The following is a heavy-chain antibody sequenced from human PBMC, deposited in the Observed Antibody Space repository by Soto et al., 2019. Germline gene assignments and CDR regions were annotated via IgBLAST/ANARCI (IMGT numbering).Heavy chain of an antibody. D-gene: IGHD2-15*01. CDR2: IYYSGST. Sequence: SETLSLTCTFSGCSISSYYWSLIRQPPGKGLEWIGYIYYSGSTNYNPSLKSRVTISVDTSKNQFSLKLSSVTAADTAVYYCARHGARGSSRDDAFDIWGQGTMVTVSS. V-gene: IGHV4-59*08. J-gene: IGHJ3*02. CDR1: GCSISSYY. CDR3: ARHGARGSSRDDAFDI.